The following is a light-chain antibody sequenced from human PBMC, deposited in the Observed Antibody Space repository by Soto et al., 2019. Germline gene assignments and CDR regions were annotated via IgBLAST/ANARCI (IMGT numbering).Light chain of an antibody. V-gene: IGKV1-5*02. Sequence: DIQITQSPSTLSASVGDRVTIICRASQSISTWLAWYQLKPGKAPKLLIYDASTLEGGVPSRFSGIGSGTEFTLTISGLQPDDFATYYCQNSWTFGQGTKVDI. CDR1: QSISTW. J-gene: IGKJ1*01. CDR3: QNSWT. CDR2: DAS.